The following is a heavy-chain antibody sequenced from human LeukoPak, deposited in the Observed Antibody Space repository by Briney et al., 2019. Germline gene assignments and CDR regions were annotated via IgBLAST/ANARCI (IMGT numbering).Heavy chain of an antibody. J-gene: IGHJ4*02. V-gene: IGHV4-39*01. D-gene: IGHD3-16*01. CDR1: GGSISGSCCY. Sequence: SETLSLTCTVSGGSISGSCCYWGWIRQTPGKDLEWIGSTSYSGSTHYNPSFKSRVTVSVDTSKNQFFLNLSSVTAADTAVYYCWRTRGDSEIIAPHWGQGPLVTVSS. CDR2: TSYSGST. CDR3: WRTRGDSEIIAPH.